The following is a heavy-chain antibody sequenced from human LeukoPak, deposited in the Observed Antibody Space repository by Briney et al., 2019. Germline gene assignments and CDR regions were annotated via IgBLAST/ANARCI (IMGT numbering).Heavy chain of an antibody. CDR3: ARDRSEWDWVFDY. J-gene: IGHJ4*02. V-gene: IGHV3-23*01. D-gene: IGHD1-26*01. Sequence: PGGSLRLSCAASGFTFSSYAMSWVRQAPGKGLEWVSAISGSGGSTYYADSVKGRFTISRDNSKNTLYLQMNSLRAEDTAVYYCARDRSEWDWVFDYWAREPWSPSPQ. CDR1: GFTFSSYA. CDR2: ISGSGGST.